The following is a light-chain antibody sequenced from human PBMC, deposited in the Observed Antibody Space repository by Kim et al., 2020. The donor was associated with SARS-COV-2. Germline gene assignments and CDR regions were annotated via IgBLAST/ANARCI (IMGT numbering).Light chain of an antibody. CDR3: QAWDISTYV. CDR2: QDT. Sequence: SVFPGKTASITCSGDKLGHTYSCWYQQKPGQSPVLVIYQDTKRPSGIPERFSGSNSGNTATLTISGTQAMDEADYYCQAWDISTYVFGPGTKVTAL. CDR1: KLGHTY. V-gene: IGLV3-1*01. J-gene: IGLJ1*01.